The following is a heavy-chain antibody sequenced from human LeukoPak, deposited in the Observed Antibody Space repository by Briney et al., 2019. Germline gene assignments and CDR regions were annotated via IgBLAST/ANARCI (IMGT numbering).Heavy chain of an antibody. V-gene: IGHV3-21*04. CDR2: ISSSSSYV. D-gene: IGHD1-26*01. Sequence: KPGGSLRLSCAASGFTFSSYSMNWVRQRPGKGLEWVSFISSSSSYVYYADSVKGRFTISRDNSKNTLYLQMNSLRAEETAVYYCAKGVSDSGSSYDAFDIWGQGTMVTVSS. CDR1: GFTFSSYS. J-gene: IGHJ3*02. CDR3: AKGVSDSGSSYDAFDI.